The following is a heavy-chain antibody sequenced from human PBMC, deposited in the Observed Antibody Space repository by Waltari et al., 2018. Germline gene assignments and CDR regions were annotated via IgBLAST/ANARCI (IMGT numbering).Heavy chain of an antibody. CDR3: ARHRFFDTSGYYYDFDY. J-gene: IGHJ4*02. CDR2: IDHSGST. CDR1: GYSISRGYY. D-gene: IGHD3-22*01. Sequence: QVHLQESGPGLVKPSETLSLTCPVSGYSISRGYYCGWTRPPPGKGLEWIGSIDHSGSTVYNPSLKSRVTISIDTSKNQLSLKRNFVTAADTAVYYCARHRFFDTSGYYYDFDYWGQGTLVTVSS. V-gene: IGHV4-38-2*01.